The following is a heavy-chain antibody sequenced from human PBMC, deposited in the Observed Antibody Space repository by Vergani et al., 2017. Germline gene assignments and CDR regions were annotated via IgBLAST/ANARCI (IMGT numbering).Heavy chain of an antibody. D-gene: IGHD4-17*01. J-gene: IGHJ4*02. V-gene: IGHV3-53*01. CDR2: IYTGGTA. Sequence: EVQLVESGGGLVKPGGSLRLSCAASGFTVSSNYMSWVRQAPGKGLEWVSLIYTGGTASYADSVEGRFTISKDNSTNTLYLQMNSLRAEDSAVYYCARFYGDYADYWGQGTLVTVSS. CDR3: ARFYGDYADY. CDR1: GFTVSSNY.